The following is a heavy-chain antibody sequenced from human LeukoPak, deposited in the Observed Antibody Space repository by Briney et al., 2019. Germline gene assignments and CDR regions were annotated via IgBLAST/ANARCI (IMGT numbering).Heavy chain of an antibody. CDR2: INPNSGGT. D-gene: IGHD2-15*01. J-gene: IGHJ5*02. CDR1: GYTFTGYY. CDR3: ARVVVAAAYNWFDP. V-gene: IGHV1-2*02. Sequence: ASVKVSCKASGYTFTGYYMHWVRQAPGQGLEWMGWINPNSGGTNYAQKFQGRVTMTRDTSISTAYMELSRLRSDDTAVYYCARVVVAAAYNWFDPWGQGTLVTVSS.